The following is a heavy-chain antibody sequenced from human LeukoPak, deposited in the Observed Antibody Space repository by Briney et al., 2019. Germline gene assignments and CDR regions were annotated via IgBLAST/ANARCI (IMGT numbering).Heavy chain of an antibody. CDR1: GGSISSSSYY. D-gene: IGHD3-22*01. J-gene: IGHJ4*02. V-gene: IGHV4-39*01. Sequence: SETLSLTGTVSGGSISSSSYYWGWIRQPPGKGLEWIGSIYYSGSTYYNPSLKSRVTISVDTSKNQFSLKLSSVTAADTAVYYCARHPEGGTVTLLNYYDSSGYESWGQGTLVTVSS. CDR3: ARHPEGGTVTLLNYYDSSGYES. CDR2: IYYSGST.